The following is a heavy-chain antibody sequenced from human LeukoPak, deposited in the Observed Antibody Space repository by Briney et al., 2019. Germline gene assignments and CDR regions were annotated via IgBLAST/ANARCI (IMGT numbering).Heavy chain of an antibody. V-gene: IGHV3-53*01. J-gene: IGHJ4*02. Sequence: GGSLTLSCPASGFTVSSNYMSWVRQAPGKGLAWVSVIDNGGSTYYAHSMKGRFTISRDNAKNTLYLQMNSLGAEDTAVYYCARDGSARSLGNWGQGTLVSVSS. CDR3: ARDGSARSLGN. CDR1: GFTVSSNY. CDR2: IDNGGST. D-gene: IGHD6-6*01.